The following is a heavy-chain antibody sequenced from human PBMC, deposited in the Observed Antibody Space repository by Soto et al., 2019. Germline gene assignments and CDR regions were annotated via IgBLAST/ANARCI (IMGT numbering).Heavy chain of an antibody. V-gene: IGHV3-30-3*01. Sequence: QVQLVESGGGVVQPGRSLRLSCAASGFTFSSHAMHWVRQAPGKGLAWVAVISYDGSYKNYADSVKGRFTFSRDNSKNTLYLQMNSLRAEDTAMYYCARGGVTAAGFDYWGQGALDTVSS. CDR2: ISYDGSYK. D-gene: IGHD6-13*01. CDR3: ARGGVTAAGFDY. CDR1: GFTFSSHA. J-gene: IGHJ4*02.